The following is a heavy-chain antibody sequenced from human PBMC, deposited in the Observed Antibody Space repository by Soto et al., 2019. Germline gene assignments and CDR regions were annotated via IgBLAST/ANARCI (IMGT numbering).Heavy chain of an antibody. CDR3: GIAARLIHDAFDI. J-gene: IGHJ3*02. CDR1: GGTFSSYP. V-gene: IGHV1-69*02. Sequence: ASVKVSCKASGGTFSSYPISWVRQAPGQGLEWMGRIIPILGIANYAQKFQGRVTITADKSTSTAYMELSSLRSEDTAVYYCGIAARLIHDAFDIWGQGTMVTVSS. D-gene: IGHD6-6*01. CDR2: IIPILGIA.